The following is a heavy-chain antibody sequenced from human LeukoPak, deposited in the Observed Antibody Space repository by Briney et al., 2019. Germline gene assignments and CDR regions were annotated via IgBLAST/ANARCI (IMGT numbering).Heavy chain of an antibody. D-gene: IGHD2-2*01. CDR1: GGSFSGYY. CDR3: ARGRMCSSTSCYHNWFDP. CDR2: ISHSGST. V-gene: IGHV4-34*01. J-gene: IGHJ5*02. Sequence: PSETLSLICAVYGGSFSGYYWSWIRQPPGKGLEWIGEISHSGSTNYNPSLKSRVTISVDTSKNQFSLKLSSVTAADTAVYYCARGRMCSSTSCYHNWFDPWGQGTLVTVSS.